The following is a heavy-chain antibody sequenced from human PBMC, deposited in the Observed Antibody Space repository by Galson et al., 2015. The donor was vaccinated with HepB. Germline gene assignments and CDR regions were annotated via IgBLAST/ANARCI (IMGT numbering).Heavy chain of an antibody. CDR2: ISGSAATT. CDR3: AKELEPSFYNGRRGNYYDY. Sequence: SLRLSCAASGFTFTTYAMGWVRQAPGKGLEWVSSISGSAATTYHADPVKGRFTISRDNFKDTLYLQMNSLRVEDTAVYYCAKELEPSFYNGRRGNYYDYWGQGAPVTVSS. D-gene: IGHD5-24*01. CDR1: GFTFTTYA. V-gene: IGHV3-23*01. J-gene: IGHJ4*02.